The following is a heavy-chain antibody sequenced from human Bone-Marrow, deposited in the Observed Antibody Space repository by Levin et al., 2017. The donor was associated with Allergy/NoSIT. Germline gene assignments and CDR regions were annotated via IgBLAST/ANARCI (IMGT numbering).Heavy chain of an antibody. D-gene: IGHD5/OR15-5a*01. CDR3: ASGGLHP. Sequence: ASVKVSCAASGFTFSSYWMHWVRQAPGKGLVWVSRINSDGSSTSYADSVKGRFTISRDNAKNTLYLQMNSLRAEDTAVYYCASGGLHPWGQGTLVTVSS. J-gene: IGHJ5*02. CDR2: INSDGSST. V-gene: IGHV3-74*01. CDR1: GFTFSSYW.